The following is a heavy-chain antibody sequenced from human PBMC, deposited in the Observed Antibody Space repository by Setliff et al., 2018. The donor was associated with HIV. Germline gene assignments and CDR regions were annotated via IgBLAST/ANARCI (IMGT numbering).Heavy chain of an antibody. CDR3: ARSVDTAIADAFDI. V-gene: IGHV4-59*01. CDR1: GGSISNYY. D-gene: IGHD5-18*01. J-gene: IGHJ3*02. Sequence: ETLSLTCTVSGGSISNYYWSWIRQPPGKGRECIGYIYYSGSTNYNPSLRSRVTISVDTSQKQFSLKLNSVTAADTAVYYCARSVDTAIADAFDIWGQGTMVTVS. CDR2: IYYSGST.